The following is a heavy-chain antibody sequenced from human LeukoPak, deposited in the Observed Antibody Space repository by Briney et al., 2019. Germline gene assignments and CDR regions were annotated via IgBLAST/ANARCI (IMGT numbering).Heavy chain of an antibody. D-gene: IGHD4-17*01. J-gene: IGHJ4*02. CDR1: GGSISSYY. Sequence: SETLSLTCTVSGGSISSYYWSWIRQPPGKGLEWIGYIYYSGSTNYNPSLKSRVTISVDTSKNQFSLKLSSVTAADTAVYYCARRPVTTRKFDYWGQGTLVTVSS. CDR2: IYYSGST. V-gene: IGHV4-59*12. CDR3: ARRPVTTRKFDY.